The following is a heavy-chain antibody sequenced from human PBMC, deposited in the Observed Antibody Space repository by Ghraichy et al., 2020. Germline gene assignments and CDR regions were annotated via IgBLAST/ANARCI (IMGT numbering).Heavy chain of an antibody. CDR1: GFTFSSYA. D-gene: IGHD6-19*01. J-gene: IGHJ4*02. Sequence: GSLRLSCAASGFTFSSYAMHWVRQAPGKGLEWVAATSYDGSNKHYADSVKGRFTISRDNSKNTLYLQMNSLRVEDTAVYNCARDAVAGYGDFFDYWGQGTPVTVSS. CDR2: TSYDGSNK. V-gene: IGHV3-30-3*01. CDR3: ARDAVAGYGDFFDY.